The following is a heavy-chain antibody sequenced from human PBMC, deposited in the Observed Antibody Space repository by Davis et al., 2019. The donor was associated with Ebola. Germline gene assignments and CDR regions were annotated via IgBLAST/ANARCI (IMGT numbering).Heavy chain of an antibody. Sequence: SGPTLVKPTQTLTLTCTFSGFSLSTSGMCVSWIRQPPGKALEWLALIDWDDDKYYSTSLKTRLTISKDTSKNQVVLTMTNMDPVDTATYYCARIELRRYCTGGVCSPYYYYYGMDVWGQGTTVTVSS. D-gene: IGHD2-8*02. J-gene: IGHJ6*02. CDR3: ARIELRRYCTGGVCSPYYYYYGMDV. CDR2: IDWDDDK. V-gene: IGHV2-70*01. CDR1: GFSLSTSGMC.